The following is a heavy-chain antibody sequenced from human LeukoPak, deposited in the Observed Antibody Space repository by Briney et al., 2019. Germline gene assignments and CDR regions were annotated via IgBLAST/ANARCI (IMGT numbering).Heavy chain of an antibody. CDR3: AKGVATVTTLYYFDY. J-gene: IGHJ4*02. CDR2: ISGSGGST. CDR1: GFTFSSYA. V-gene: IGHV3-23*01. D-gene: IGHD4-17*01. Sequence: PGGSLRLTCAASGFTFSSYAMSWVRQAPGKGLEWVSAISGSGGSTYYADSVKGRFTISRDNSKNTLYLQMNSLRAEDTAVYYCAKGVATVTTLYYFDYWGQGTLVSVSS.